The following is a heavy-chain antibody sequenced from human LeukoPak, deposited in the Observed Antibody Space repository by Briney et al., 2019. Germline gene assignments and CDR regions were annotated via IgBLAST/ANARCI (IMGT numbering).Heavy chain of an antibody. J-gene: IGHJ2*01. V-gene: IGHV4-30-4*01. Sequence: PSETLSLTCTVSGGSISSGDYYWSWIRQPPGKGLEWIGYIYYSGSTYYNPSLKSRVTISVDTSKNQFSLKLNSVTAADTAVYYCARKLLLWFGELSSDWYFDLWGRGTPVTVSS. CDR2: IYYSGST. CDR1: GGSISSGDYY. CDR3: ARKLLLWFGELSSDWYFDL. D-gene: IGHD3-10*01.